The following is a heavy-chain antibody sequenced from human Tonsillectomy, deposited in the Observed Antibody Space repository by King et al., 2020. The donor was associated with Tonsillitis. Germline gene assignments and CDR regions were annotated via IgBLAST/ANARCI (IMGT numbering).Heavy chain of an antibody. CDR1: GGSFSGYY. CDR2: INHSGST. CDR3: ARGRDIVVVPAAIRPIARYFDL. J-gene: IGHJ2*01. V-gene: IGHV4-34*01. D-gene: IGHD2-2*02. Sequence: HVQLQQWGAGLLKPSETLSLTCAVYGGSFSGYYWSWIRQPPGKGLEWIGEINHSGSTNYNPSLKSRVTISVDTSKNQFSLKLSSVTAADTAVYYCARGRDIVVVPAAIRPIARYFDLWGRGTLVTVSS.